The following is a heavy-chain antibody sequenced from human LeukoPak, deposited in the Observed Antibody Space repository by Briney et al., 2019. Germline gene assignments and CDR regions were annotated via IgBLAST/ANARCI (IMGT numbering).Heavy chain of an antibody. V-gene: IGHV4-59*12. Sequence: SETLSLTCTVSGGSISSYYWSWIRQPPGKGLEWIGYIYYSGSTYYNPSLKSRVTISVDRSKNQFSLKLSSVTAADTAVYYCARDMTGDPDAFDIWGQGTMVTVSS. J-gene: IGHJ3*02. CDR3: ARDMTGDPDAFDI. CDR2: IYYSGST. D-gene: IGHD7-27*01. CDR1: GGSISSYY.